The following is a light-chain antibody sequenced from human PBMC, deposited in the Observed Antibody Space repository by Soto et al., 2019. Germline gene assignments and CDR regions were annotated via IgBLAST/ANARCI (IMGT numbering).Light chain of an antibody. CDR3: QHYGSSPPGT. Sequence: EIVLTQSPVTLSLSPGERATLSCRASQSVSSNYLAWYQQKPGLPPSLLIYGASSSATGIPGIFSGSGSGTDFTLTISRLEPEDVAVYYCQHYGSSPPGTFAQGTKLEIK. V-gene: IGKV3-20*01. CDR1: QSVSSNY. J-gene: IGKJ2*02. CDR2: GAS.